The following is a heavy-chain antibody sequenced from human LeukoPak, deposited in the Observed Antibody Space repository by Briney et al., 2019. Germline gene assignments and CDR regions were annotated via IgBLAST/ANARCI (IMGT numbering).Heavy chain of an antibody. V-gene: IGHV4-38-2*02. CDR3: ARTRYYYNSRSYGAPYYFDY. Sequence: PSETLSLTCTVSDYSISNGYFWGWIRQPPGKGLEWIASIYHSGNTYYNPSLRGRVTISVDTSKNQFSLRLSSVTAADTAVYYCARTRYYYNSRSYGAPYYFDYWGQGTLVTVSS. CDR1: DYSISNGYF. J-gene: IGHJ4*02. CDR2: IYHSGNT. D-gene: IGHD3-10*01.